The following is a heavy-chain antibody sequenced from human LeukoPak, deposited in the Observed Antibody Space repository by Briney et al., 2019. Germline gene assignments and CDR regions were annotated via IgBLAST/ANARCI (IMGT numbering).Heavy chain of an antibody. Sequence: ASVKVSCKASGYTFTGYYMHWVRQAPGQGLEWMGWINPNSGGTNYAQKFQGRVTMTRDTSISTAYMELSRLRSDDTAVYYCARDRWEYQLLYYMDAWGKGTTVTVSS. CDR1: GYTFTGYY. CDR3: ARDRWEYQLLYYMDA. CDR2: INPNSGGT. J-gene: IGHJ6*03. V-gene: IGHV1-2*02. D-gene: IGHD2-2*01.